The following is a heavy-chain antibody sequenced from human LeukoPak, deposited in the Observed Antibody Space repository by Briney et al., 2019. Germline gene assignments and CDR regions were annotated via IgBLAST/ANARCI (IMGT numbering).Heavy chain of an antibody. Sequence: GASVKVSCKASGYTFTSYYMHWVRQAPGQGLEWMGLINPTGGSTGYAQKFQGRVTMTRDMSTSTDYMELSSLRSEDTVIYYCARDNSVGDNAWWFDPWGQGTLVTVS. CDR2: INPTGGST. V-gene: IGHV1-46*01. CDR3: ARDNSVGDNAWWFDP. CDR1: GYTFTSYY. D-gene: IGHD1-26*01. J-gene: IGHJ5*02.